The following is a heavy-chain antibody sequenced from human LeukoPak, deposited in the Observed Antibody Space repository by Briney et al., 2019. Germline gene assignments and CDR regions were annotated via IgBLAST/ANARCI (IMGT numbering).Heavy chain of an antibody. CDR2: ISGSGGYT. J-gene: IGHJ4*02. D-gene: IGHD6-6*01. CDR3: ATGSSSSRGHYFDY. CDR1: GFTVSDYA. V-gene: IGHV3-23*01. Sequence: PGGSLRLSCAASGFTVSDYAMSWVRQAPGKGLEWVSTISGSGGYTYYAESVKGRFTISRDKSKNALYLQMDSPRAEDTAVYYCATGSSSSRGHYFDYWGQGTLASVSS.